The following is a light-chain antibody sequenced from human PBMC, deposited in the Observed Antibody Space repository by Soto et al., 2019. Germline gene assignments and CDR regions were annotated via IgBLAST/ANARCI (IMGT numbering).Light chain of an antibody. J-gene: IGKJ4*01. V-gene: IGKV3-20*01. CDR2: GAS. CDR1: QSVSSSY. Sequence: SALTQPTGTLSLSRGERATLSCRASQSVSSSYLAWYQQKPGQAPRLLIYGASSRATGIPDRFSGSGSGTDFTLTISRLEPEDFAVYYCQQYGISPLPFCGGTNVDIK. CDR3: QQYGISPLP.